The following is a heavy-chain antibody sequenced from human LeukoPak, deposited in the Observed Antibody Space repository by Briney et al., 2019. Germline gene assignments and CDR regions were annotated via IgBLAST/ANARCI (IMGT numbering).Heavy chain of an antibody. D-gene: IGHD5-24*01. V-gene: IGHV3-30*02. Sequence: GGSLRLSCAASGFTFSSYGMHWVRQAPGKGLEWVAFIRYDGSNKYYADSVKGRFTISRDNAKNSLYLQMNSLRAEDTAVYYCASTEMATTHPFDYWGQGTLVTVSS. CDR3: ASTEMATTHPFDY. CDR2: IRYDGSNK. CDR1: GFTFSSYG. J-gene: IGHJ4*02.